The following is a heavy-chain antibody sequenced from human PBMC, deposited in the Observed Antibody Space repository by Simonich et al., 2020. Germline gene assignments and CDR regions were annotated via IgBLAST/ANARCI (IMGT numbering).Heavy chain of an antibody. D-gene: IGHD6-13*01. Sequence: EVQLVESGGGLVKPGGSLRLSCAASGFTFSSYSMNWVRQAPGKGLIWVPSSSSSSSYVSYADSVKRRFTITRDNAKNSLYLQMNRLRAEDTAVYYCARDAAGDYWGQGTLVTVSS. CDR1: GFTFSSYS. V-gene: IGHV3-21*01. J-gene: IGHJ4*02. CDR3: ARDAAGDY. CDR2: SSSSSSYV.